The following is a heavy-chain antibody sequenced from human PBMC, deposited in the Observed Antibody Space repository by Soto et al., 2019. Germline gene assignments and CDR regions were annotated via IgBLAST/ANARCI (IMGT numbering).Heavy chain of an antibody. J-gene: IGHJ4*02. CDR1: GFTFSSYA. D-gene: IGHD6-19*01. V-gene: IGHV3-23*01. Sequence: HPGGSLRLSCAASGFTFSSYAMNWVRQAPGKGLEWVSGITGSGAGSYYSDSVKGRFTISRDNSKNTLYLQMNSLRAEDTAVYYCARVHKAYSSGWFPSQAFDYWGQGTLVTVSS. CDR3: ARVHKAYSSGWFPSQAFDY. CDR2: ITGSGAGS.